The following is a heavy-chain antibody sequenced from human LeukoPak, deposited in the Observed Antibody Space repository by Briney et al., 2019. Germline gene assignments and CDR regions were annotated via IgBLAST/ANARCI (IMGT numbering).Heavy chain of an antibody. CDR3: AREAGYSSKRLDY. Sequence: GGSLRLSCAGSGFTFSSYSMNWVRQAPGKGLEWVSSISSSSSYIYYADSVKGRFTISRDNDKKSLYLQMNSLRAEDTAVYYCAREAGYSSKRLDYWGQGTQVTVSS. D-gene: IGHD6-19*01. J-gene: IGHJ4*02. CDR2: ISSSSSYI. CDR1: GFTFSSYS. V-gene: IGHV3-21*01.